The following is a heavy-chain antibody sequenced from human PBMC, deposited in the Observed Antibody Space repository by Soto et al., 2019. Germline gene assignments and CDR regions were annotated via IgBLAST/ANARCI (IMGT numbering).Heavy chain of an antibody. D-gene: IGHD2-2*01. V-gene: IGHV4-34*01. CDR2: INHSGST. CDR3: ARKRYCSSTSCPYYGMDV. J-gene: IGHJ6*02. Sequence: SETLSLTCAVYGGSFSGYYWSWIRQPPGKGLEWIGEINHSGSTNYNPSLKSRVTISVDTSKNQFSLKLSSVTAADTAVYYCARKRYCSSTSCPYYGMDVWGQGTTVTVSS. CDR1: GGSFSGYY.